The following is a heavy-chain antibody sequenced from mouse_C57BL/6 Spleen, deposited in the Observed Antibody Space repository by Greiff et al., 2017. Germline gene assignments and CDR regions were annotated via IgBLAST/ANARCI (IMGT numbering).Heavy chain of an antibody. V-gene: IGHV14-4*01. CDR3: TITTVVATAWFAY. D-gene: IGHD1-1*01. Sequence: DVHLVESGAELVRSGASVKLSCSVSGFYIKDDYMHWVKQSPEQGLERIGWIDPETGDNEHASKFLGKATITADTSSNTAYLQRSGLTSEDTAVYYCTITTVVATAWFAYWGQGTLVTVSA. J-gene: IGHJ3*01. CDR1: GFYIKDDY. CDR2: IDPETGDN.